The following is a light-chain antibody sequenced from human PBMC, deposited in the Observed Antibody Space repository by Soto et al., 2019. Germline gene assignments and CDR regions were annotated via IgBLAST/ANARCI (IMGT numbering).Light chain of an antibody. J-gene: IGKJ2*01. CDR3: QQTYTDRQT. Sequence: DIQLTQSPSSLSASVGDTVTITCRAGQSVKNYVNWYQLKPGKVPKLLIYAASALQSGVPARFVGGTSGTDFTLTIITLQPEDFATYFCQQTYTDRQTFGQGTKLEI. V-gene: IGKV1-39*01. CDR1: QSVKNY. CDR2: AAS.